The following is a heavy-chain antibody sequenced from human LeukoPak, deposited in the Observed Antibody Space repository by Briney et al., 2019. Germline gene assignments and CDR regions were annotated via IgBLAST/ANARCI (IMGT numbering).Heavy chain of an antibody. D-gene: IGHD3-10*01. CDR3: AKVAKYYYGPETYYFFEQ. CDR1: GFSFTTYW. V-gene: IGHV3-7*01. CDR2: IHQDGTEK. Sequence: GESLRLSCAASGFSFTTYWMSWVSQAPGKGLEWVDKIHQDGTEKYYVDSMKGRLTVSRDYAKNSLYLQVNSLRVEDTAVYYCAKVAKYYYGPETYYFFEQWGQGTPVTASS. J-gene: IGHJ4*02.